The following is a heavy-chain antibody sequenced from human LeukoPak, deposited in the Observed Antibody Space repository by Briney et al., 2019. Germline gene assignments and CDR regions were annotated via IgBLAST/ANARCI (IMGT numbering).Heavy chain of an antibody. Sequence: PGRSLRLSCAASGFTFSSYGMHWLRQAPGKGLEWVAVISYDGSNKYYAGSVKGRFTISRDNSKSTLYLQMNSLRAEDTAVYYCARVRPRSNDVDFDYWGQGTLVTVSS. CDR1: GFTFSSYG. CDR3: ARVRPRSNDVDFDY. D-gene: IGHD1-1*01. J-gene: IGHJ4*02. V-gene: IGHV3-33*05. CDR2: ISYDGSNK.